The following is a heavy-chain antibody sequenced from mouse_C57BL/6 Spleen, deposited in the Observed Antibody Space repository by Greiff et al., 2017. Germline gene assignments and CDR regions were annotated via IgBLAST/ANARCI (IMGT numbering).Heavy chain of an antibody. CDR2: IHPSDSDT. CDR3: AILYRYYAMDY. V-gene: IGHV1-74*01. D-gene: IGHD2-1*01. J-gene: IGHJ4*01. CDR1: GYTFTSYW. Sequence: QVQLQQPGAELVKPGASVKVSCKASGYTFTSYWMHWVKQRPGQGLEWIGRIHPSDSDTNYNQKFKGKATLTVDKSSSTAYMQLSSLTSEDSAVYYCAILYRYYAMDYWGQGTSVTVSS.